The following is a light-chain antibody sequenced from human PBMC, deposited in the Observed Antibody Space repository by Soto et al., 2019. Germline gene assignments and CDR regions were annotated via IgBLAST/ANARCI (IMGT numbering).Light chain of an antibody. CDR3: QQSYNFPRT. CDR1: QNIITY. J-gene: IGKJ2*01. Sequence: DIQMTQSPSSLSASVGDRVTITCRASQNIITYVNWYQQKPGKPPKLLMYAVSSLQSGAPSRFSGSGSGTDFTLTISSLQSEDFATYFCQQSYNFPRTFGQGTKLEI. CDR2: AVS. V-gene: IGKV1-39*01.